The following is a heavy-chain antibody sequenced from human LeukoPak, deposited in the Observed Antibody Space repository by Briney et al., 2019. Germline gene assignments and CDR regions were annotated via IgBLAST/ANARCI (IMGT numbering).Heavy chain of an antibody. D-gene: IGHD3-9*01. CDR1: GFTFSSDS. J-gene: IGHJ3*02. V-gene: IGHV3-21*01. CDR2: ISSSSSYI. CDR3: ARGGELRYFDWLLWDI. Sequence: GGSLRLSCAASGFTFSSDSMNWVRQAPGKGLEWVSSISSSSSYIYYADSVKGRFTISRGNAKNSLYLQMNSLRAEDTAVYYCARGGELRYFDWLLWDIWGQGTMVTVSS.